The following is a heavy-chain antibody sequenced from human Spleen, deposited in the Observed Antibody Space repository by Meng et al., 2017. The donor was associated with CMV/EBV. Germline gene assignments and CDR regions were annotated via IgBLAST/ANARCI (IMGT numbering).Heavy chain of an antibody. Sequence: YTFTSYYMHWVRQAPGQGLEWMGIINPSGGSTSYTEKFQGRVTMTRDTSTSTVYLELSSLRSEDTAVYYCARVLVGGNSYYYYYGMDVWGQGTTVTVSS. CDR2: INPSGGST. D-gene: IGHD4-23*01. J-gene: IGHJ6*02. CDR1: YTFTSYY. V-gene: IGHV1-46*01. CDR3: ARVLVGGNSYYYYYGMDV.